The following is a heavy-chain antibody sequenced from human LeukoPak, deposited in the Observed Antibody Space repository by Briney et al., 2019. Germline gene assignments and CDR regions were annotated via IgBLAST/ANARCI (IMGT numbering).Heavy chain of an antibody. Sequence: ASVKVSCKASGYTFNGYYMHWVRPDPGQGLEWMGWINPNSGGTNYAQEFQGRVTMTRDTSISTAYMELSRLRSDDTAVYYCARDRYYYDSSGYCDYWGQGTLVTVSS. J-gene: IGHJ4*02. D-gene: IGHD3-22*01. CDR3: ARDRYYYDSSGYCDY. CDR2: INPNSGGT. V-gene: IGHV1-2*02. CDR1: GYTFNGYY.